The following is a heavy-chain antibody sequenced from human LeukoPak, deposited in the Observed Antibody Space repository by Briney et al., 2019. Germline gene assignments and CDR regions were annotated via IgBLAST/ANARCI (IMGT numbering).Heavy chain of an antibody. J-gene: IGHJ4*02. D-gene: IGHD3-16*02. CDR2: ISGSGGST. CDR3: ATQNNYVWGSYRSEYFDY. CDR1: GFTFSSYG. V-gene: IGHV3-23*01. Sequence: PGGTLRLSCAASGFTFSSYGMSWVRQAPGKGLEWVSAISGSGGSTYYADSVKGRFTISRDNSKNTLYLQMNSLRAEDTALYYFATQNNYVWGSYRSEYFDYWGQGTLVTVSS.